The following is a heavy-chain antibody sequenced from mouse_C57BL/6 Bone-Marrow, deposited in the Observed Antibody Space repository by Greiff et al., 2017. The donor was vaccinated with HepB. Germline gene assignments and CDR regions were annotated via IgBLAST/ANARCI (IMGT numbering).Heavy chain of an antibody. CDR1: GYTFTSYW. CDR3: ARWYYGSSYGVMDY. D-gene: IGHD1-1*01. J-gene: IGHJ4*01. V-gene: IGHV1-64*01. CDR2: IHPNSGST. Sequence: QVQLQQPGAELVKPGASVKLSCKASGYTFTSYWMHWVKQRPGQGLEWIGMIHPNSGSTNYNEKFKSKATLTVDKSSSTAYMQLSSLTSEDSAVYYCARWYYGSSYGVMDYWGQGTSVTVSS.